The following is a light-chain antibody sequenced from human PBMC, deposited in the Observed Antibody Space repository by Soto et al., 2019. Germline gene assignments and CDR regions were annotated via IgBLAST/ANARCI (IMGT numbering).Light chain of an antibody. J-gene: IGKJ2*01. CDR3: LQDYNYPYT. V-gene: IGKV1-6*01. CDR2: DTT. Sequence: AIQMTQSPSSLSASVGDRVTITCRASQAIRNDLGWYQQKPGRAPKLLIYDTTNLQSGVPSRFSGSGSGTDFTLTISSLQPEDFATYYCLQDYNYPYTFGQGTKLEIK. CDR1: QAIRND.